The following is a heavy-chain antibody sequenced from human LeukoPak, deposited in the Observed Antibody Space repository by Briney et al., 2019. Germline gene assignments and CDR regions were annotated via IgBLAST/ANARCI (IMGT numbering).Heavy chain of an antibody. Sequence: TGRSLRLSCAASGFTFSSYAMHWVRQAPGKGLEWVAVISYDGSNKYYADSVKGRFTISRDDAKNSLYLQMNSLRAEDTAVYYCARDRGSYDYWGQGTLVTVSS. D-gene: IGHD1-26*01. V-gene: IGHV3-30-3*01. J-gene: IGHJ4*02. CDR3: ARDRGSYDY. CDR1: GFTFSSYA. CDR2: ISYDGSNK.